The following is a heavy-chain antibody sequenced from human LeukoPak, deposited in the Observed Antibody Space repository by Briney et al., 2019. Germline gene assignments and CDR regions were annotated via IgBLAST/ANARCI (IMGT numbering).Heavy chain of an antibody. CDR3: AHAPSSMPMTTVTTGYFDY. Sequence: SGPTLVNPTQTLTLTCTFSGFSLSTTGVGVGWIRQPPGKALEWLALIYWNGDKHYSPSLKSRLIITKDTSKNQVVLTMTNMDPVDTATYYCAHAPSSMPMTTVTTGYFDYWGQGTLVTVSS. CDR1: GFSLSTTGVG. CDR2: IYWNGDK. V-gene: IGHV2-5*01. J-gene: IGHJ4*02. D-gene: IGHD4-17*01.